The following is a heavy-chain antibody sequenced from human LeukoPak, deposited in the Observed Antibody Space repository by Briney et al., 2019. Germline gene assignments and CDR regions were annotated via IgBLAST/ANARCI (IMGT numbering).Heavy chain of an antibody. Sequence: SETLSLTCAVYGGSFSGYYWSWIRQPPGKGLEWIGEINHSGSTNYSPSLKSRVTISVDTSKNQFSLKLSSVTAADTAVYYCARKTGYYDFWSGYYNYYYYGMDVWGQGTTVTVSS. D-gene: IGHD3-3*01. CDR3: ARKTGYYDFWSGYYNYYYYGMDV. CDR1: GGSFSGYY. CDR2: INHSGST. V-gene: IGHV4-34*01. J-gene: IGHJ6*02.